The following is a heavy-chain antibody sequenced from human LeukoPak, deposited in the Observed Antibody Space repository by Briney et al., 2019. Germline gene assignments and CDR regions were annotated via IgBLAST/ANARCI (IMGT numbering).Heavy chain of an antibody. D-gene: IGHD3-22*01. CDR1: GLTFSSYA. CDR2: ISGSGGST. J-gene: IGHJ4*02. V-gene: IGHV3-23*01. CDR3: AKRGLYDSSGYYEYYFDY. Sequence: GGSLRLSCAASGLTFSSYAMCWVRQAPGKGLEWVSAISGSGGSTYYAVSVKGRFTISRDNSKNTLYLQMNSLRAEDTAVYYCAKRGLYDSSGYYEYYFDYWGQGTLVTVSS.